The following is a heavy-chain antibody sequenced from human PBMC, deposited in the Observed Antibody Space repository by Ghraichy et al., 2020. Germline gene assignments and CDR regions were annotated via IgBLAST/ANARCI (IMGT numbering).Heavy chain of an antibody. D-gene: IGHD3-10*01. CDR2: INHSGST. Sequence: SQTLSLTCAVYGGSFSGYYWSWIRQPPGKGLEWIGEINHSGSTNYNPSLKSRVTISVDTSKNQFSLKLSSVTAADTAVYYCARGLSSYMVRVRGWFDPWGQGTLVTVSS. V-gene: IGHV4-34*01. J-gene: IGHJ5*02. CDR1: GGSFSGYY. CDR3: ARGLSSYMVRVRGWFDP.